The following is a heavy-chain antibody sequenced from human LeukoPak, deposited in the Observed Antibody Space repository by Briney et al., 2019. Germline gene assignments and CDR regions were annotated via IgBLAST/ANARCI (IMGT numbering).Heavy chain of an antibody. V-gene: IGHV3-23*01. Sequence: GGSLRLSCAASGFTFDDYAMHWVRQAPGKGLEWVSGISGSGVGTYYADSVKGRFTISRDNSKNTLYLQMNSLRAEDTAVYYCAKVPAYYYDSSGYYYYDYWGQGTLVTVSS. CDR3: AKVPAYYYDSSGYYYYDY. CDR2: ISGSGVGT. J-gene: IGHJ4*02. CDR1: GFTFDDYA. D-gene: IGHD3-22*01.